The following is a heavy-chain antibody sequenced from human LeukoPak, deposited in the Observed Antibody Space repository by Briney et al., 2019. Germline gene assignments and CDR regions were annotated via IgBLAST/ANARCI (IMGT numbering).Heavy chain of an antibody. Sequence: SETLSLTCSVSGGHIDSVYWNWIRQPPGKGLEWIGYIDNSGSTKYNPSLQSRITMLRDTSKKQFSLKLTSVTAADTAMYYCASGAGWLIDYWGQGTLVSVSS. V-gene: IGHV4-4*08. J-gene: IGHJ4*02. CDR2: IDNSGST. D-gene: IGHD6-19*01. CDR3: ASGAGWLIDY. CDR1: GGHIDSVY.